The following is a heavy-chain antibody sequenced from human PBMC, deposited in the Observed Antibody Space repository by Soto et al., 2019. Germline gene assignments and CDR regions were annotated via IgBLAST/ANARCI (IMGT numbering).Heavy chain of an antibody. Sequence: EVQLLESGGGLVQPGGSLRLSCAASGFTFSSYAMSWVRQAPGKGLEWVSAISGSGGSTYYADSVKGRFTISSDNSKNRLYLQMNCLRGEDTAVDYCAKELGGGTHFDYWGQGTLVTVSS. D-gene: IGHD3-16*01. V-gene: IGHV3-23*01. CDR3: AKELGGGTHFDY. J-gene: IGHJ4*02. CDR1: GFTFSSYA. CDR2: ISGSGGST.